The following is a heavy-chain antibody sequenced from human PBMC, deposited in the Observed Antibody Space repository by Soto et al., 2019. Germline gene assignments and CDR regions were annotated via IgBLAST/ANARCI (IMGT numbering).Heavy chain of an antibody. Sequence: GGSLRLSCAASGFTFSSYGMSWVRQAPGKGPEWVSGFSGSPLNKYYADSVKGRFTISRDNSKNTLYLQMNSLRAEDTAVYYCARDSYDDNDAFDIWGQGTMVTVSS. CDR1: GFTFSSYG. D-gene: IGHD5-18*01. CDR2: FSGSPLNK. V-gene: IGHV3-23*01. J-gene: IGHJ3*02. CDR3: ARDSYDDNDAFDI.